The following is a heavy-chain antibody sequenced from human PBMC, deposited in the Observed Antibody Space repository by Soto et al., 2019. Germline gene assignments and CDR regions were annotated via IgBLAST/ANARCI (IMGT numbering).Heavy chain of an antibody. Sequence: PGESLKISCKGSGYNFTSYWSGWVRPIPGKGLEWMGIIYPGDSDTRYSPSFQGQVTISADESTSTAYMELSSLRSEDTAVYYCARDNPPCSGGSCYPDYYYGMDVWGQGTTVTVSS. D-gene: IGHD2-15*01. J-gene: IGHJ6*02. CDR3: ARDNPPCSGGSCYPDYYYGMDV. V-gene: IGHV5-51*01. CDR1: GYNFTSYW. CDR2: IYPGDSDT.